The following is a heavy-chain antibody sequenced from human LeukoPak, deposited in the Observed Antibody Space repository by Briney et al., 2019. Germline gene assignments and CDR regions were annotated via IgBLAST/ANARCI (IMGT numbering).Heavy chain of an antibody. V-gene: IGHV4-34*01. J-gene: IGHJ5*02. D-gene: IGHD2-15*01. Sequence: SETLSLTCAVYGGSFSGYYWSWIRQPLGKGLEWIGEINHSGSTNYNPSLKSRVTISVDTSKNQFSLKLSSVTAADTAAYYCARGGYFSGGSCYWFDPWGQGTRVTVSS. CDR3: ARGGYFSGGSCYWFDP. CDR1: GGSFSGYY. CDR2: INHSGST.